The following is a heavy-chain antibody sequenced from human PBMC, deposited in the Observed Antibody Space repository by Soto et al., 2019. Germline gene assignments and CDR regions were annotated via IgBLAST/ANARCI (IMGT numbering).Heavy chain of an antibody. V-gene: IGHV3-21*01. CDR1: GFTFSRYS. Sequence: EVQLVESGGGLVKPGESLRLSCAASGFTFSRYSINWVRQAPGKGLEWVSSISANSGYIYYADSVKGRFTISRDNAKNSVYLQMNSLGAGDTAVYYCARWGGAGDYQQNWFDPWGQGTLVTVSS. CDR2: ISANSGYI. J-gene: IGHJ5*02. CDR3: ARWGGAGDYQQNWFDP. D-gene: IGHD7-27*01.